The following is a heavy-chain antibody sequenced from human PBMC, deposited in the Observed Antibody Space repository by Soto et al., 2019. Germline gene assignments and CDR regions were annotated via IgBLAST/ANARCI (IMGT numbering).Heavy chain of an antibody. D-gene: IGHD6-19*01. J-gene: IGHJ4*02. Sequence: QLQLQESGPGLVKPSETLSLTCTVSGASISSTNYYWDWLRQSPGEGLEWIGGIYYSGSSYYSPSLKSRVTISVDTSKNQFSLRLTSVTAADTALYYCAKHNTGITVAGYVSFDRWGQGTRVTVSS. CDR1: GASISSTNYY. CDR2: IYYSGSS. CDR3: AKHNTGITVAGYVSFDR. V-gene: IGHV4-39*01.